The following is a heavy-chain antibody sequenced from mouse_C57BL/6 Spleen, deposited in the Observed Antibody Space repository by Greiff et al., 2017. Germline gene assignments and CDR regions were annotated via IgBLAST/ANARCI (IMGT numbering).Heavy chain of an antibody. CDR2: IYPRSGNT. CDR1: GYTFTSYG. Sequence: VQLQQSGAELARPGASVKLSCKASGYTFTSYGISWVKQRTGQGLEWIGEIYPRSGNTYYNEKFKGKATLTADKSSSTAYMELRSLTSEDSAVYFCARSGYDEDAMDYWGQGTSGTVSS. CDR3: ARSGYDEDAMDY. J-gene: IGHJ4*01. D-gene: IGHD2-3*01. V-gene: IGHV1-81*01.